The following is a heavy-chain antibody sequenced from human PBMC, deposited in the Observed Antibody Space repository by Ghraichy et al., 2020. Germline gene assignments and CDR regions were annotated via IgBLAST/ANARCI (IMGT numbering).Heavy chain of an antibody. CDR2: IYYSGST. CDR1: GGSISSSSYY. CDR3: AIAGEPGSISFDP. V-gene: IGHV4-39*01. Sequence: SETLSLTCTVSGGSISSSSYYWGWIRQPPGKGLEWIGSIYYSGSTYYNPSLKSRVTISVDTSKNQFSLKLSSVTAADTAVYYCAIAGEPGSISFDPWGQGTLVTVSS. J-gene: IGHJ5*02. D-gene: IGHD1-14*01.